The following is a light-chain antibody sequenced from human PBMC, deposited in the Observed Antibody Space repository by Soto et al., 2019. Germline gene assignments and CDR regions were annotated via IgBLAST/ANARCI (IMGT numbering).Light chain of an antibody. Sequence: EIVLTQSPATLSLSPGERATLSCRASQSVSSYLAWYQQKPGQAPRLLIYDASSRATGIPARFSGSGSGTDFTLTISSLEPEDFAVYYCHQRSNWPRYTFGQGTKLEIK. J-gene: IGKJ2*01. CDR1: QSVSSY. CDR2: DAS. V-gene: IGKV3-11*01. CDR3: HQRSNWPRYT.